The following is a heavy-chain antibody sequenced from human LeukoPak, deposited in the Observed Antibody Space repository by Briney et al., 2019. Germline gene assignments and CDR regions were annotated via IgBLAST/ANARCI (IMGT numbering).Heavy chain of an antibody. CDR1: GGSISTQY. CDR3: ARTIRAYRGYDHWYFDV. CDR2: IYSSGST. Sequence: SETLSLTCTVSGGSISTQYWSWIRQPPGKGQEWIGHIYSSGSTSYNPSLKSRVTMSVDTSTNQISLRLSSVTAADTAVYYCARTIRAYRGYDHWYFDVWGRGTLVTVSS. J-gene: IGHJ2*01. V-gene: IGHV4-59*11. D-gene: IGHD5-12*01.